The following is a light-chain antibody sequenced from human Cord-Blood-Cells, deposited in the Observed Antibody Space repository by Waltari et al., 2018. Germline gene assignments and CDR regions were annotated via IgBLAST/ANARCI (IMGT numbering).Light chain of an antibody. Sequence: DIEMTQSSSSLSASVGDRVTCTCGASQSISSYLNWYQQKPGKAPKLLIYAASSLQSGVPSRFSGSGSGTDFTLTISSLQPEDFATYYCQQSYSTLLTFGPGTKVDIK. CDR1: QSISSY. J-gene: IGKJ3*01. V-gene: IGKV1-39*01. CDR3: QQSYSTLLT. CDR2: AAS.